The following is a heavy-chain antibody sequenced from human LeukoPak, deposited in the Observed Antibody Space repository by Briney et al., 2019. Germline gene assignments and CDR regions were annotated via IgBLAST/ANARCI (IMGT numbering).Heavy chain of an antibody. CDR1: GGSISGYY. J-gene: IGHJ6*03. D-gene: IGHD3-3*01. Sequence: PSETLSLTCTVSGGSISGYYWSWIRQPAGKGLEWIGRIYTSGSTNYNPSLKSRVTISVDTSKNQFSLKLSSVTAADTAVYYCARDRRVTRAQTYYDFWSGYYSPGGYYYYYYMDVWGKGTTVTVSS. CDR2: IYTSGST. V-gene: IGHV4-4*07. CDR3: ARDRRVTRAQTYYDFWSGYYSPGGYYYYYYMDV.